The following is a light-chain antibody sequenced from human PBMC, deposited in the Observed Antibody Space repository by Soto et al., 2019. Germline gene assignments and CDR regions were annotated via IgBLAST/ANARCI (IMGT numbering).Light chain of an antibody. V-gene: IGKV3D-15*01. J-gene: IGKJ1*01. Sequence: EIVMTQSPATLSVSPGERATLSCRASQSVSSNLAWYKQKPGQAPRLLIYGASIRATGIPARFSGSGSGTEFTLTISSLQSEDFAVYYCQQYNNWPPWTFGQGTKVDIK. CDR1: QSVSSN. CDR3: QQYNNWPPWT. CDR2: GAS.